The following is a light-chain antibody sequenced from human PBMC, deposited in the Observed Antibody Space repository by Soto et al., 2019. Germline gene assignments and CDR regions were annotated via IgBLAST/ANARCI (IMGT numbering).Light chain of an antibody. V-gene: IGLV2-23*01. CDR3: CSYAGSDTFYV. CDR1: DVGSFLL. Sequence: QSVLTQPASVSGSPGQSITISCSDVGSFLLVSWYQQRPGKAPQLIIYEGNKRPSGISNRFSGFKSDNTASLTVSGLQAEDEADYYCCSYAGSDTFYVFGSGTKAPS. CDR2: EGN. J-gene: IGLJ1*01.